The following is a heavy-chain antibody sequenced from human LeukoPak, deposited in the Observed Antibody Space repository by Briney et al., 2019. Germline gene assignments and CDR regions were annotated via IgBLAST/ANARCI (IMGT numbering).Heavy chain of an antibody. Sequence: PGRSLRLSCAASGFTFNSYAMHWVRQAPGKGMEWVSGISYDGSNKYYADSVKGRFTISRDNSKNTLYLQMNSLRAEDTAVYYCATPYGEYYYYYYIDVWGKGTTVTVSS. CDR1: GFTFNSYA. V-gene: IGHV3-30*04. J-gene: IGHJ6*03. D-gene: IGHD4-17*01. CDR2: ISYDGSNK. CDR3: ATPYGEYYYYYYIDV.